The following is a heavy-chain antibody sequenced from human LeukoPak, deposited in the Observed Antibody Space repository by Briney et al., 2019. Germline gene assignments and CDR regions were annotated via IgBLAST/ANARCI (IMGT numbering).Heavy chain of an antibody. CDR1: GLSFGNYW. J-gene: IGHJ4*02. D-gene: IGHD2-21*01. Sequence: GGSLRLSCAVSGLSFGNYWMSWVRQAPGKGLEWVANINQDANERYYVDSVKGRYTISRDNAKNSLHLQLNSLRAEDTAVYYCSAGDSFDYWGQGALVTVSS. CDR2: INQDANER. V-gene: IGHV3-7*01. CDR3: SAGDSFDY.